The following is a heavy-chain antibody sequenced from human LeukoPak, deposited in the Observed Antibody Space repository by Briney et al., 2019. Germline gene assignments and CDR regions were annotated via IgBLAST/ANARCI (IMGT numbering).Heavy chain of an antibody. V-gene: IGHV3-21*01. CDR3: ARDCSGGSCFSDY. CDR1: GFTFSSYS. Sequence: GGSLRLSCAASGFTFSSYSTNWVRQAPGKGLEWVSSISSSGSYIYYADSVKGRFTISRDNAKNSLYLQMNSLRAEDTAVYYCARDCSGGSCFSDYWGQGTLVTVSS. J-gene: IGHJ4*02. CDR2: ISSSGSYI. D-gene: IGHD2-15*01.